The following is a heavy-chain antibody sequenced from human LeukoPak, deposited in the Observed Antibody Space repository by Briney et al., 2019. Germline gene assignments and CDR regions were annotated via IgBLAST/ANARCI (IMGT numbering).Heavy chain of an antibody. D-gene: IGHD6-13*01. CDR3: AKDIGPIAAAVDY. CDR1: GFTFSSYA. CDR2: ISWNSGSI. V-gene: IGHV3-9*01. Sequence: GGSLRLSCAASGFTFSSYAMSWVRQAPGKGLEWVSGISWNSGSIGYADSVKGRFTISRDNAKNSLYLQMNSLRAEDTALYYCAKDIGPIAAAVDYWGQGTLVTVSS. J-gene: IGHJ4*02.